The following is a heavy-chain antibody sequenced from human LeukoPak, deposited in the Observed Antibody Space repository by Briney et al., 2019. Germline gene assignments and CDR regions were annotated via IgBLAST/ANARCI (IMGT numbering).Heavy chain of an antibody. CDR3: ANTFHEGFNYDFWSGLHYFDY. D-gene: IGHD3-3*01. CDR2: ISGSGGST. Sequence: PGGSLRLSCAASGFTFSSYAMSWVRQAPGKGLEWVSAISGSGGSTYYADSVKGRFTISRDNSKNTLYLQMNSLRAEDTAVYYCANTFHEGFNYDFWSGLHYFDYWGQGTLVTVSS. V-gene: IGHV3-23*01. CDR1: GFTFSSYA. J-gene: IGHJ4*02.